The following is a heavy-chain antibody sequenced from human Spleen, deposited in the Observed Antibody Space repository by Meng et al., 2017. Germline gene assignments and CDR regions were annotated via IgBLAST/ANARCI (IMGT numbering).Heavy chain of an antibody. CDR2: ISAYNGNT. CDR3: AREEELARRWDP. Sequence: QVQLVQSGAEWKNPGAPVKVACKASGYTFTSYGISWVRQAPGQGLEWMGWISAYNGNTNYAQKLQGRVTMTRDTSTSTVYMELSSLRSEDTAVYYCAREEELARRWDPWGQGTLVTVSS. J-gene: IGHJ5*02. CDR1: GYTFTSYG. V-gene: IGHV1-18*01. D-gene: IGHD1-26*01.